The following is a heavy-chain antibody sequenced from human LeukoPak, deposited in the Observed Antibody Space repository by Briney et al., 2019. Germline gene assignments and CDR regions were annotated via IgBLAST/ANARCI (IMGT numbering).Heavy chain of an antibody. V-gene: IGHV3-7*01. CDR2: IKQDGSEK. CDR1: GFTFSSYW. J-gene: IGHJ4*02. Sequence: GGSLRLSCAASGFTFSSYWMSWVRQAPGKGLEWVANIKQDGSEKYYVDSVKGRFTISRDNAKNSLYLQMNSLRAEDTAVYYCARDCVGYSSSWTDYWGQRTLVTVSS. D-gene: IGHD6-13*01. CDR3: ARDCVGYSSSWTDY.